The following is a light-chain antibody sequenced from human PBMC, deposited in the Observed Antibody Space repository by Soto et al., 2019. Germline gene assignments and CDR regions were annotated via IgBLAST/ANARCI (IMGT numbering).Light chain of an antibody. CDR1: QSVSSN. Sequence: EIVMTQSAATLSVSTVERATLSCMASQSVSSNLAWYQQKPGQAPRLLIYGASTRATGIPARFSGSGSGTEFTLTISSLQSEDFAVYYCQQYNNWPRTFGQGTKV. J-gene: IGKJ1*01. CDR2: GAS. CDR3: QQYNNWPRT. V-gene: IGKV3-15*01.